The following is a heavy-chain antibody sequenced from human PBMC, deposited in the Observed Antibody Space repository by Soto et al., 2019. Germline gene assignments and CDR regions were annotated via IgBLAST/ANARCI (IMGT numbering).Heavy chain of an antibody. CDR1: GYTFTGYY. Sequence: QVPLVQSGAEVKKPGASVKVSCKASGYTFTGYYMHWVRQAPGQGLEWMGWINPNSGGTNYAQKFQGWVTMTRDTSISTAYMELSRLRSDDTAVYYCASSVVELLWFGDRFALDYWGQGTLVTVSS. J-gene: IGHJ4*02. CDR3: ASSVVELLWFGDRFALDY. D-gene: IGHD3-10*01. V-gene: IGHV1-2*04. CDR2: INPNSGGT.